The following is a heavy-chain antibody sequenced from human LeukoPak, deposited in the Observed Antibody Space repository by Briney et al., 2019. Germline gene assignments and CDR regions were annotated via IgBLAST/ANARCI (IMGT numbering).Heavy chain of an antibody. D-gene: IGHD2-2*01. V-gene: IGHV4-34*12. CDR2: IVHTGST. Sequence: SETLSLTCSVQGGSLSGNYWIWIRQPPGRGLEWIGEIVHTGSTKYNPSLKSRVTISIDTSKDQFTLNLDSVTAADTAVYYCARDSGNIVVVLAASFLDYWGQGTLVTVSS. CDR3: ARDSGNIVVVLAASFLDY. J-gene: IGHJ4*02. CDR1: GGSLSGNY.